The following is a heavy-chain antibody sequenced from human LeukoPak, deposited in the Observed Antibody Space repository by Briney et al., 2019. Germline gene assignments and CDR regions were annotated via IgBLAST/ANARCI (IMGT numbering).Heavy chain of an antibody. CDR2: INPNSGGT. J-gene: IGHJ3*02. CDR3: ARFPVNPAEGAFDI. CDR1: GYTFTGYY. V-gene: IGHV1-2*02. Sequence: ASVKVSCKASGYTFTGYYMHWVRQAPGQGLEWMGWINPNSGGTDYAQKFQGRVTMTRDTSISTAYMELSRPRSDDTAVYYCARFPVNPAEGAFDIWGQGTMVTVSS.